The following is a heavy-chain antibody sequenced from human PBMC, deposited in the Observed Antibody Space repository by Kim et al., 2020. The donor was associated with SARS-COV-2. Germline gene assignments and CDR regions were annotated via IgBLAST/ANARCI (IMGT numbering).Heavy chain of an antibody. V-gene: IGHV5-10-1*01. J-gene: IGHJ6*02. D-gene: IGHD1-1*01. Sequence: SPSFQGHVTISADKSISTAYLQWSSLKASDTAMYYCARRLILEPGGGMDVWGQGTTVTVSS. CDR3: ARRLILEPGGGMDV.